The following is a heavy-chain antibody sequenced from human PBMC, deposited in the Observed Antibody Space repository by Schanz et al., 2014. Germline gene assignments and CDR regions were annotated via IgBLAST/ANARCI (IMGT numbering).Heavy chain of an antibody. Sequence: QVLQVQSGSELKKPGTSVKVSCKASGYTFNNYTYVMIWVRQAPGQGLEWMGMINPSGGSTTYAQKFQDKVTITADTSTTTAYMELSGLRSEDTAVYYCASSGAGYSSSWDFDYWGQGTLXTVSS. CDR1: GYTFNNYT. CDR2: INPSGGST. V-gene: IGHV1-46*02. CDR3: ASSGAGYSSSWDFDY. J-gene: IGHJ4*02. D-gene: IGHD6-13*01.